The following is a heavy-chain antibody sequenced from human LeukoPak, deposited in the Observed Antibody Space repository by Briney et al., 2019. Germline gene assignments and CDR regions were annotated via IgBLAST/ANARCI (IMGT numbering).Heavy chain of an antibody. CDR3: ARGPFTSRAAYSDY. Sequence: GGSLRLSCTASGFTFSSYAMHWVRQVPGKGLEYVSAISSNGGSTYYANSVKGRFTISRDNSKNTLYLQMGSLRAEDMAVYYCARGPFTSRAAYSDYWGQGTLVTVSS. J-gene: IGHJ4*02. CDR1: GFTFSSYA. V-gene: IGHV3-64*01. D-gene: IGHD3-16*01. CDR2: ISSNGGST.